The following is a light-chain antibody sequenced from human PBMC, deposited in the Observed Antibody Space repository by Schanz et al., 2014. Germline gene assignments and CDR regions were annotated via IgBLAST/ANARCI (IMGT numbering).Light chain of an antibody. V-gene: IGKV3-20*01. CDR2: GAS. CDR1: ETVNGRF. CDR3: QQYGSSPIT. Sequence: EIVLTQSPGTLSLSPGETATLSCRASETVNGRFLAWYQQKPGQAPRLLIYGASSRANGIPDRLSGSGSGTDFTLTISRLEPEDFAVYYCQQYGSSPITFGPGTKVDIK. J-gene: IGKJ3*01.